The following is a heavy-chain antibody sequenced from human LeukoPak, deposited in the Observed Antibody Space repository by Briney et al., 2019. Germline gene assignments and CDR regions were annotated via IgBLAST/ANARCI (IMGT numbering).Heavy chain of an antibody. CDR1: GCTFSSYE. J-gene: IGHJ4*02. D-gene: IGHD3-3*01. V-gene: IGHV3-48*03. CDR3: ARTPYYDFWSGYSFDY. Sequence: GGSLRLSCAASGCTFSSYEMNWVRQAPGKGLEWVSYISISGSTIYYADSVRGRFTISRDNAKNSLYVQMNSLRAEDTAVYYCARTPYYDFWSGYSFDYWGQGTLVTVSS. CDR2: ISISGSTI.